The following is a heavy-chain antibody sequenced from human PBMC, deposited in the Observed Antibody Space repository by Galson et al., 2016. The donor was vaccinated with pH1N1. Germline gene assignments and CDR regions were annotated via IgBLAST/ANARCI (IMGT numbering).Heavy chain of an antibody. CDR3: ARDPKVGVRASGY. J-gene: IGHJ4*02. V-gene: IGHV1-18*01. D-gene: IGHD3-10*01. Sequence: VKVSCKASGYTFTSYGISWVRPAPGQGLEWVGWISVYNGNTDYAQKVQGRVAMTTDTSTNTAYMELKSLRSDDTAVYYCARDPKVGVRASGYWGQGTLVTVSS. CDR2: ISVYNGNT. CDR1: GYTFTSYG.